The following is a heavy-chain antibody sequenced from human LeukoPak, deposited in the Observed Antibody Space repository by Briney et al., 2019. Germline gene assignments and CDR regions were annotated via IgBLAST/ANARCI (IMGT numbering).Heavy chain of an antibody. D-gene: IGHD4-17*01. CDR1: GFTFSDFW. CDR2: IKQGGSEK. J-gene: IGHJ3*01. V-gene: IGHV3-7*03. Sequence: GGSLRLSCAASGFTFSDFWMSWVRQAPGKGLEWVANIKQGGSEKYYVDSVKGRFTISKNNAKNSLYLQMDSLRAEDAALYYCARAPSLRPATAFDVWGQGTMVTVSS. CDR3: ARAPSLRPATAFDV.